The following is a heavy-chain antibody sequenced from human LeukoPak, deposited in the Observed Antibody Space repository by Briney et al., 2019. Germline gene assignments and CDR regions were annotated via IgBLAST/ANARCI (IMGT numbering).Heavy chain of an antibody. CDR2: ISAYNGNT. V-gene: IGHV1-18*01. D-gene: IGHD3-10*01. Sequence: ASVKVSCKASGCTFTSYGISWVRQAPGQGLEWMGWISAYNGNTNYAQKFQGRVTMTRNTSISTAYMELSSLRSEDTAVYYCARVLWFGESSFDYWGQGTLVTVSS. J-gene: IGHJ4*02. CDR1: GCTFTSYG. CDR3: ARVLWFGESSFDY.